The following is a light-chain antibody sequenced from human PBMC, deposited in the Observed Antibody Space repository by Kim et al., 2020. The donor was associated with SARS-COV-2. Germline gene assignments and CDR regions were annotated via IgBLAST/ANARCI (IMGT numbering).Light chain of an antibody. Sequence: ESATLSCRASQSVSSSYLAWYQQKPGQAPRLLIYGASSRATGIPDRFSGSGSGTDFTLTISRLEPEDFAVYYCQQYGSSPPVVWTFGQGTKVDIK. CDR2: GAS. J-gene: IGKJ1*01. V-gene: IGKV3-20*01. CDR3: QQYGSSPPVVWT. CDR1: QSVSSSY.